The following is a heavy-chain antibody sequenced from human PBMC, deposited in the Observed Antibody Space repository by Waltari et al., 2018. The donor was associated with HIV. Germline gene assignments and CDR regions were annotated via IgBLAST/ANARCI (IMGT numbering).Heavy chain of an antibody. D-gene: IGHD6-13*01. Sequence: QVQLQESGPGLVKPSETLSLACTVSGGSVSSGNYYWSWIRQSPGKGLVWIGYIFYSGIMVLYPAHRRGRSMAVDMARDRFSLRVRSGTGGDTGVYCCGTGGWQQLGGGNYFDPWGQGTLVTVSS. CDR2: IFYSGIM. CDR3: GTGGWQQLGGGNYFDP. CDR1: GGSVSSGNYY. J-gene: IGHJ5*02. V-gene: IGHV4-61*01.